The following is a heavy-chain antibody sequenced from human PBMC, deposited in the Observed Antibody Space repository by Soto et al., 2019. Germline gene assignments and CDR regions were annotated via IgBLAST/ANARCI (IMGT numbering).Heavy chain of an antibody. CDR2: ISGSGGST. D-gene: IGHD2-15*01. CDR1: GFTFSSYA. J-gene: IGHJ4*02. Sequence: GGSLRLSCAASGFTFSSYAMSWVRQAPGKGLEWVSAISGSGGSTYYADSVKGRFTISRDNSKNTLYLQMNSLRAEDTAVYYCAKGLGYCSGGGCYAPMAFDYWGQGTLVTVSS. CDR3: AKGLGYCSGGGCYAPMAFDY. V-gene: IGHV3-23*01.